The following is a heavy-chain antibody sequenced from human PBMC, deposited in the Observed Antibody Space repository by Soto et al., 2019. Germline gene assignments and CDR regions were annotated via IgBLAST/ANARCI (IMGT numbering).Heavy chain of an antibody. J-gene: IGHJ6*02. CDR2: INHSGST. CDR1: GGSFSGYY. V-gene: IGHV4-34*01. D-gene: IGHD5-18*01. Sequence: SETMSLTCAVYGGSFSGYYWSWIRQPPGKGLEWIGEINHSGSTNYNPSLKSRVTISVDTSKNQPSLKLSSVTAADTAVYNCARAWNRSRIQLWFDGMDVWGQGTTVTVSS. CDR3: ARAWNRSRIQLWFDGMDV.